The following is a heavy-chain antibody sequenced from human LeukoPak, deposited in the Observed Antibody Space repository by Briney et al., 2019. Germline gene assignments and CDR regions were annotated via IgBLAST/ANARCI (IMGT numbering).Heavy chain of an antibody. D-gene: IGHD3-16*01. J-gene: IGHJ4*02. V-gene: IGHV3-74*01. Sequence: AGGSLRLSCAASGFPFSSYWMHWVRQAPGKGLVWVSRMNSDGSSTRYADSVKGRFSISRDNSKNTLYLQMNSLRAEDTAVYYCAIYDYVSHPRLTPLDDYWGQGTLVTGSS. CDR3: AIYDYVSHPRLTPLDDY. CDR2: MNSDGSST. CDR1: GFPFSSYW.